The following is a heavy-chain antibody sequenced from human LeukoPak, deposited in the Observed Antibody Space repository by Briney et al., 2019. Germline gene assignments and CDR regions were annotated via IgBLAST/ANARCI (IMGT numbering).Heavy chain of an antibody. Sequence: GGSLRLSCAASGFTFGSDWMNWFRQAPGRGLEWVGLIRTKTEGATTDNAAPVKGRFAISRDDSRNMLFLQMNSLKTEDTGVYYCRPGGPRRHWGPGTLVTVSS. CDR1: GFTFGSDW. CDR2: IRTKTEGATT. CDR3: RPGGPRRH. V-gene: IGHV3-15*01. D-gene: IGHD3-16*01. J-gene: IGHJ4*02.